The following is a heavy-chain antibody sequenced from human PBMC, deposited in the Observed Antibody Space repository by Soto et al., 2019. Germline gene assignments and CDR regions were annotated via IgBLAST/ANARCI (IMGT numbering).Heavy chain of an antibody. CDR2: INHSGST. D-gene: IGHD2-15*01. CDR1: GGSFSGYY. V-gene: IGHV4-34*01. Sequence: SETLSLTCAVYGGSFSGYYWSWIRQPPGKGLEWIGEINHSGSTNYNPSLKRRVTISVDTSKNQFSLKLSSVTAADTAVYYCARGLANKLGYCSGGSCYGPHYFDYWGQGTLVTVSS. CDR3: ARGLANKLGYCSGGSCYGPHYFDY. J-gene: IGHJ4*02.